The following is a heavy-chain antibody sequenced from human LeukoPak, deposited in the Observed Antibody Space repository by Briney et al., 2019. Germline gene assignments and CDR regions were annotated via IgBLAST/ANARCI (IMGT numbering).Heavy chain of an antibody. V-gene: IGHV3-30*04. J-gene: IGHJ4*02. Sequence: PGRSLRLSCAVSGCTFSSYAMHWVRQAPGKGLEWVAVISYDGSNKYYADSVKGRFTISRDNSKNTLYLQMNSLRAEDTAVYYCTESYCSGGSCLDYFDYWGQGTLVTVSS. CDR1: GCTFSSYA. CDR2: ISYDGSNK. CDR3: TESYCSGGSCLDYFDY. D-gene: IGHD2-15*01.